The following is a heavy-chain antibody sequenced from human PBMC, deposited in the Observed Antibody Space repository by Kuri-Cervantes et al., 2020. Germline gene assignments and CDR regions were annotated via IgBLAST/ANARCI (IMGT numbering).Heavy chain of an antibody. CDR3: ARXNSRXMGAFDY. D-gene: IGHD2/OR15-2a*01. J-gene: IGHJ4*02. V-gene: IGHV1-69*13. CDR2: XTPXXGTA. CDR1: GGTXSSYA. Sequence: SVKVSXXASGGTXSSYAISWVRQAXXQGLXWMGGXTPXXGTANYAQXLQGRVTITADESTSTAYMELXSLRSEDTAGXYCARXNSRXMGAFDYWGQGTLVTVSS.